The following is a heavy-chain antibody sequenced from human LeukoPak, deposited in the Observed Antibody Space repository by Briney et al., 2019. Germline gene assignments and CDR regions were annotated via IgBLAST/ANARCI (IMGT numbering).Heavy chain of an antibody. V-gene: IGHV3-7*01. CDR3: SSGTHMDV. J-gene: IGHJ6*03. CDR1: GLTFCRYW. Sequence: GGSLRLSCADPGLTFCRYWMTWVRQAPGKGLEWVANIKEDGNEKHYVDSVKGRFTVARDNAKNSLFLQMNSLRAEVAAIYYCSSGTHMDVWGKGTTVSVSS. CDR2: IKEDGNEK. D-gene: IGHD3-22*01.